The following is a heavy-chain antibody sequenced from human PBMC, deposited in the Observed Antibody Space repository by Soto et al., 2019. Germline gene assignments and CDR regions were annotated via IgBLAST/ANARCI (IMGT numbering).Heavy chain of an antibody. Sequence: SETVSLTCTFSGASINGGGYYWSWIRQVPGKGLEWIGYIYFSGSTYYNPSLASRGTISRDTSQNQFSLQLSSVTAADTAGDYCAGGKAWEVLLAYWGPGSVVTV. D-gene: IGHD1-26*01. CDR3: AGGKAWEVLLAY. V-gene: IGHV4-31*03. CDR2: IYFSGST. CDR1: GASINGGGYY. J-gene: IGHJ4*02.